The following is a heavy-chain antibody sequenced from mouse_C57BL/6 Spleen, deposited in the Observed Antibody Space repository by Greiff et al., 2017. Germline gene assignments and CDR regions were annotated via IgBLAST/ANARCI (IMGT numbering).Heavy chain of an antibody. V-gene: IGHV1-64*01. J-gene: IGHJ1*03. Sequence: QVQLQQPGAELVKPGASVKLSCKASGYTFTSYWMHWVKQRPGQGLEWIGMIHPNSGSTNYNEKFKSKATLTVDKSSSTAYMQLSSLTSEDSAVYYCAREGAGTWYFDVWGTGTTVTVSS. CDR1: GYTFTSYW. D-gene: IGHD4-1*01. CDR2: IHPNSGST. CDR3: AREGAGTWYFDV.